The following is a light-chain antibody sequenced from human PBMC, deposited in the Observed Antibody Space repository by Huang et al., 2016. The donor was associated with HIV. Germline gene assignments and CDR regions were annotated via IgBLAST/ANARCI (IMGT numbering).Light chain of an antibody. J-gene: IGKJ4*01. CDR2: GAS. V-gene: IGKV1-39*01. CDR3: QQSYFTPLT. CDR1: QTITTD. Sequence: DIQMTQSPSSLSASVGDRVTITCWASQTITTDLSWHQQKPGKAPKLLIYGASSLNSGVPSRFSGSGSGTDFPLTISSLQPEDFATYYCQQSYFTPLTFGGGTRLEIK.